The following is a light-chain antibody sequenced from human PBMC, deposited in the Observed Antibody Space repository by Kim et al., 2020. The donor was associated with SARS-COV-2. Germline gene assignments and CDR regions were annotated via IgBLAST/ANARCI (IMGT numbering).Light chain of an antibody. CDR2: DVT. CDR1: SYDVGVYIY. J-gene: IGLJ2*01. Sequence: GQSVTISCTGTSYDVGVYIYVSWFQQHPGKAPKLMIYDVTHRPSGVPVRFSGSKSGNTASLTVSGLQAEDEADYLCSSYAGASTVVFGGGTQLTVL. CDR3: SSYAGASTVV. V-gene: IGLV2-11*03.